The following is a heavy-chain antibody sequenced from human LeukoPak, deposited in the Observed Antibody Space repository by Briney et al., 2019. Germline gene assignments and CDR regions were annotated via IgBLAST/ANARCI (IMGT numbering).Heavy chain of an antibody. D-gene: IGHD6-13*01. CDR3: ARAQYSSSWYAPVDYYYYMDV. V-gene: IGHV1-8*01. CDR2: MNPNSGNT. Sequence: GASVKVSCKASGYTFTSYDINWVRQATGQGLEWMGWMNPNSGNTGYAQKFQGRVTMTRDTSISTAYMELSRLRSDDTAVYYCARAQYSSSWYAPVDYYYYMDVWGKGTTVTVSS. CDR1: GYTFTSYD. J-gene: IGHJ6*03.